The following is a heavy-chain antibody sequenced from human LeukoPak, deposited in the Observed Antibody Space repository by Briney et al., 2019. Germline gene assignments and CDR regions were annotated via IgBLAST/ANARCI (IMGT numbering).Heavy chain of an antibody. CDR3: ARTQYYDILPGYSPFFDY. D-gene: IGHD3-9*01. CDR2: IKQDRSEK. V-gene: IGHV3-7*03. J-gene: IGHJ4*02. CDR1: GFTISSYW. Sequence: GGSLRLSCAASGFTISSYWMSWGRQAPGRGLEGGAKIKQDRSEKYYVDSLKGRFTISRDNAKNSLYLQMNSLRAEDTAVYYCARTQYYDILPGYSPFFDYWGQGTLVTVSS.